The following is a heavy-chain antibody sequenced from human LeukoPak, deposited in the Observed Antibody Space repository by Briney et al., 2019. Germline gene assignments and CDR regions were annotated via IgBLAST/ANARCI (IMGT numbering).Heavy chain of an antibody. Sequence: SETLSLTCTVSGGSISSGSYYWGWIRQPAGKGLEWIGRIYTSGSTNYNPSLKSRVTISVDTSKNQFSLKLSSVTAADTAVYYCAREVKGYYDSSGSENFDYWGQGTLVTVSS. CDR3: AREVKGYYDSSGSENFDY. CDR1: GGSISSGSYY. D-gene: IGHD3-22*01. J-gene: IGHJ4*02. V-gene: IGHV4-61*02. CDR2: IYTSGST.